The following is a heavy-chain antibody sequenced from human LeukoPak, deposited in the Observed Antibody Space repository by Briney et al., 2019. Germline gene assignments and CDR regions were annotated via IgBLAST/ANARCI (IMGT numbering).Heavy chain of an antibody. CDR2: IWYDGSNK. V-gene: IGHV3-33*01. J-gene: IGHJ5*02. D-gene: IGHD3-3*01. Sequence: GGSLRLSCAASGVTFSSYGMHWVRQAPGQGLEWVAVIWYDGSNKYYADSVKGRFTISRDNSKNTLYLQMNSLRAEDTAVYYCARDPARTIFGVVIPIYNWFDPWGQGTLVTVSS. CDR3: ARDPARTIFGVVIPIYNWFDP. CDR1: GVTFSSYG.